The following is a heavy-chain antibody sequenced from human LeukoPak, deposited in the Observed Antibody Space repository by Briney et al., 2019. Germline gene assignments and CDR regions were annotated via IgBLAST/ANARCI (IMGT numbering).Heavy chain of an antibody. J-gene: IGHJ5*02. CDR2: IKPSGGST. CDR3: ARAVAAFTNWFDP. V-gene: IGHV1-46*01. Sequence: ASVKVSCKASGYTFTSYYMHWVRQAPGQGLEWMGIIKPSGGSTNYAQKFQGRVTLTRDTSTSTVYMELSSLRSEDTAVYYCARAVAAFTNWFDPWGQGTLITVS. CDR1: GYTFTSYY. D-gene: IGHD6-19*01.